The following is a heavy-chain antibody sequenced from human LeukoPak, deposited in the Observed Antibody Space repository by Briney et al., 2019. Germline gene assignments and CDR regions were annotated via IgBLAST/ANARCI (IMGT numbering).Heavy chain of an antibody. CDR1: GFTFSSYA. CDR3: ARKPGGFSPFDY. V-gene: IGHV3-23*01. J-gene: IGHJ4*02. Sequence: GGSLRLSCAASGFTFSSYAMSWVRQAPGKGLEWVSTIVSDGSTYYVDSVKGRFTISRDNSKNTLYLQMNSLRAEDTAVYYCARKPGGFSPFDYWGQGTLVAVSS. D-gene: IGHD3-16*01. CDR2: IVSDGST.